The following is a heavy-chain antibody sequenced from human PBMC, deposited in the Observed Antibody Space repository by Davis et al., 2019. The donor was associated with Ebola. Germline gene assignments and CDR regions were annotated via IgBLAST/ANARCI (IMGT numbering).Heavy chain of an antibody. CDR2: ISAYNGNT. Sequence: ASVKVSCKASGGTFSSYAISWVRQAPGQGLEWMGWISAYNGNTNYAQKFQGRVTMTTDTSTSTAYMELSSLRSEDTAVYYCARDEGRGGGNFRRGEYYYGMDVWGQGTTVTVSS. D-gene: IGHD4-23*01. J-gene: IGHJ6*02. CDR3: ARDEGRGGGNFRRGEYYYGMDV. CDR1: GGTFSSYA. V-gene: IGHV1-18*01.